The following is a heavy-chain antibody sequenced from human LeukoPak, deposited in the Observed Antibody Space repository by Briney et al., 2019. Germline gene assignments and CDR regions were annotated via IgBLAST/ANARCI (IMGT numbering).Heavy chain of an antibody. V-gene: IGHV3-30-3*01. CDR1: GFTFSSYA. CDR2: ISYDGSNK. CDR3: ARDYLGSGWYGGAYDY. J-gene: IGHJ4*02. D-gene: IGHD6-19*01. Sequence: SGGSLRLSCAASGFTFSSYAMHWVRQAPGKGLEWVAVISYDGSNKYYADSVKGRFTISRDNSKNTLYLQMNSLRAEDTAVYYCARDYLGSGWYGGAYDYWGQGTLVTVSS.